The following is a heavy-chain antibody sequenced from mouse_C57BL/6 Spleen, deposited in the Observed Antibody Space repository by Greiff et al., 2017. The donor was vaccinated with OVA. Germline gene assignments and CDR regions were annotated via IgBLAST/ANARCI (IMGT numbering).Heavy chain of an antibody. D-gene: IGHD1-1*01. CDR2: IDPSDSYT. V-gene: IGHV1-69*01. J-gene: IGHJ1*03. Sequence: VQLQQPGAELVMPGASVKLSCKASGYTFTSYWMHWVKQRPGQGLEWIGEIDPSDSYTNYNQKFKGKSTLTVDKSSSTAYMQLSSLTSEDSAVYYCARLTTVVSYWYFDVWGTGTTVTVSS. CDR1: GYTFTSYW. CDR3: ARLTTVVSYWYFDV.